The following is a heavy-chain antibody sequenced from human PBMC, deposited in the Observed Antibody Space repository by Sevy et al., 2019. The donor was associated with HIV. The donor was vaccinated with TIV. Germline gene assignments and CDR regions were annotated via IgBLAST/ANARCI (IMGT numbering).Heavy chain of an antibody. CDR3: ATDPFSVTSSNDYMDV. CDR1: GFTFSKYW. V-gene: IGHV3-7*01. CDR2: IQEDGSGK. Sequence: GGSLRLSCAASGFTFSKYWMSWVRQAPGKGLEWVANIQEDGSGKYYVDAVKGRFTICRDNAKNSLYLQRNSLRAEDTAVYYCATDPFSVTSSNDYMDVWGKGTTVTVSS. J-gene: IGHJ6*03. D-gene: IGHD4-17*01.